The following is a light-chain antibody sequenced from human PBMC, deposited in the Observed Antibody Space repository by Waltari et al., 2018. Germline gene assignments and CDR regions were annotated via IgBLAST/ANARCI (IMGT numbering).Light chain of an antibody. V-gene: IGLV3-21*04. CDR3: LVWDSSSTHQV. Sequence: SYVLTQPPSVSVAPGKTARITCGGNSIGSRSVHWYQQKPGQAPVLVIHDDDDRPSGIPGRCAGSNSGNAAALTISRVEAEDEADCYCLVWDSSSTHQVFGGGTKLTVL. J-gene: IGLJ2*01. CDR2: DDD. CDR1: SIGSRS.